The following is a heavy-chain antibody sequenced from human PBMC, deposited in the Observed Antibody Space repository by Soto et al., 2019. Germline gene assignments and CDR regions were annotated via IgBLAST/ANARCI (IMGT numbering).Heavy chain of an antibody. D-gene: IGHD5-12*01. CDR1: GYNFTSYY. CDR3: ARGGEWLQLDY. J-gene: IGHJ4*02. CDR2: VNPNGGGT. Sequence: QVQLVQSGAEVKKPGASVRVSCKASGYNFTSYYMHWVRQAPGQGLEWMGIVNPNGGGTSYAQKFQGRVTMTRDMSTSTVYMELTGLRSEDTAVYYCARGGEWLQLDYWGQGTLVTVSS. V-gene: IGHV1-46*01.